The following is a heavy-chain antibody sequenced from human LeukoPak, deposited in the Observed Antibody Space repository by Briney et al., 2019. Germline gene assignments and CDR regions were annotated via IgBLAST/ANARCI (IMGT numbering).Heavy chain of an antibody. J-gene: IGHJ4*02. CDR1: GGSISSSSYY. D-gene: IGHD3-22*01. CDR2: IFYSGGT. CDR3: ARGHYYDSIGYSEIDY. Sequence: PSETLSLTCTVSGGSISSSSYYWGWIRQPPGKGLEWIGNIFYSGGTYYNPSLKSRVTISLDTSRNQFSLKLSSVTAADTAVYYCARGHYYDSIGYSEIDYWGQGALVTVSS. V-gene: IGHV4-39*07.